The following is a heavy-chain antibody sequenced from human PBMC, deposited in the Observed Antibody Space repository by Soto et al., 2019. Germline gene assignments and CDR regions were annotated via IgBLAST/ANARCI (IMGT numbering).Heavy chain of an antibody. Sequence: EVQLVESGGGLVKPGGSLRLSYAASGFTFSSYSMNWVRQAPGKGLEWVSSISSSSSYIYYADSVKGRFTISRDNAKNSLYLQMNSLRAEDTAVYYCARVRGYSYGAFDYWGQGTLVTVSS. CDR3: ARVRGYSYGAFDY. J-gene: IGHJ4*02. CDR1: GFTFSSYS. V-gene: IGHV3-21*01. D-gene: IGHD5-18*01. CDR2: ISSSSSYI.